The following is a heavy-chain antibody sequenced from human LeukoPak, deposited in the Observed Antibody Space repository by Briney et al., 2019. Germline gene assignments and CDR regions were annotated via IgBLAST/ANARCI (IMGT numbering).Heavy chain of an antibody. CDR2: IIPIFGTA. CDR1: GGTFSSYA. Sequence: GASVKVSCKASGGTFSSYAISWERQAPGQGLEWMGGIIPIFGTANYAQKFQGRVTITADESTSTAYMELSSLRSEDTAVYYCARVMTTVTPNWFDPWGQRTLVTVSS. V-gene: IGHV1-69*13. D-gene: IGHD4-17*01. CDR3: ARVMTTVTPNWFDP. J-gene: IGHJ5*02.